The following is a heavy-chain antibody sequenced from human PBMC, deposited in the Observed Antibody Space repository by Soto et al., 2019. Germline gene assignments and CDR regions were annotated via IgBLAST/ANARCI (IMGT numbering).Heavy chain of an antibody. CDR3: ARVEGRFYYGMDV. J-gene: IGHJ6*02. CDR2: IYHSGSA. V-gene: IGHV4-4*02. Sequence: QVQLQESGPGLVKPSGTLSLTCAVSGGSISSSNCWSWVRQPPGKGLEWIGEIYHSGSANYNPSLKSRVTISVDKSENQFSLKLSSVTAADTAVYYCARVEGRFYYGMDVWGQGTTVTVSS. CDR1: GGSISSSNC.